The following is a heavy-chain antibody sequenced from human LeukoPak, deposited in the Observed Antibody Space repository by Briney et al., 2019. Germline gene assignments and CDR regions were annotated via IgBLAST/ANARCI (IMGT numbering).Heavy chain of an antibody. CDR2: ISGSGGST. CDR1: GFTFSSYA. V-gene: IGHV3-23*01. Sequence: GGSLRLSCAASGFTFSSYAMSLVRQAPGKGLEWVSAISGSGGSTYYADSVKGRFTISRDNSKNTLYLQMNSLRAEDTAVYYCAKDPDWGYSSGWYDYWGQGTLVTVSS. J-gene: IGHJ4*02. CDR3: AKDPDWGYSSGWYDY. D-gene: IGHD6-19*01.